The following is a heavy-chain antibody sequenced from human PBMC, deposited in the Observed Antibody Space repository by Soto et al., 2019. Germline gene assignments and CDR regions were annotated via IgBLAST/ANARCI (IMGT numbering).Heavy chain of an antibody. V-gene: IGHV4-4*02. CDR3: ARDQNGSGNYYTRYFDY. CDR2: IYHSGST. J-gene: IGHJ4*02. CDR1: GVSINSRYW. Sequence: SETLSLTCAVSGVSINSRYWRCVVRQSPGKGLEWMGVIYHSGSTNYNPSFKRRVTISVDKSKNQFSLKLSSVTAADTAVYYCARDQNGSGNYYTRYFDYWGQGTLVTVSS. D-gene: IGHD3-10*01.